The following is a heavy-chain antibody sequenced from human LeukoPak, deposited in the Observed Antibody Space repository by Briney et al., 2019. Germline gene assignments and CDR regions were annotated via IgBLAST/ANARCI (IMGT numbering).Heavy chain of an antibody. CDR3: ARQKRQLVYYYYYGMDV. D-gene: IGHD6-13*01. Sequence: PSETLSLTCTVSGGSISSSSYYWGWIRQPPGKGLEWIGSIYYSGSTYYNPSLKSRVTISVDTSKNQFSLKLSSVTAADTAVYYCARQKRQLVYYYYYGMDVWGQGTTVTVSS. J-gene: IGHJ6*02. CDR1: GGSISSSSYY. CDR2: IYYSGST. V-gene: IGHV4-39*01.